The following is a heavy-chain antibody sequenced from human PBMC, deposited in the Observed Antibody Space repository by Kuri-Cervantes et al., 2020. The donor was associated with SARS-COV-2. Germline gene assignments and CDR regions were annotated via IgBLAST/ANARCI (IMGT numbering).Heavy chain of an antibody. CDR2: INPSGGST. CDR3: AREWITMVRGPFDY. CDR1: GYTFTSYY. D-gene: IGHD3-10*01. Sequence: ASVKVSCKASGYTFTSYYMHWVRQAPGQGLEWMGIINPSGGSTSYAQKFQGRVTMTRDTSISTAYMELSRLRSDDTAVYYYAREWITMVRGPFDYWGQGTLVTVSS. V-gene: IGHV1-46*01. J-gene: IGHJ4*02.